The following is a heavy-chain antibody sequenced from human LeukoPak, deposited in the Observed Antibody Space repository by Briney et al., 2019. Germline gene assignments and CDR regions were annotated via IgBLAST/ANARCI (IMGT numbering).Heavy chain of an antibody. Sequence: GGSLRLSCVASGLAFSSYSMHWVRQAPGKGLEWVGVRSYDGSDEYYTDSVKGRFTISRDNSKNTVYLPMNSLRAEDTAVYYCARGDFDYWGQGTLVTVSS. V-gene: IGHV3-30*04. CDR1: GLAFSSYS. J-gene: IGHJ4*02. CDR3: ARGDFDY. CDR2: RSYDGSDE.